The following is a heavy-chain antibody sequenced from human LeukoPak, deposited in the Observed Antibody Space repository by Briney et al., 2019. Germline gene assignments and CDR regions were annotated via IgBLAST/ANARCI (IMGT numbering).Heavy chain of an antibody. CDR2: ISGSGGST. D-gene: IGHD3-22*01. CDR3: ARAVSYYYDSSGFDP. Sequence: TGGSLRLSCAASGFTFSSYAMSWVRQAPGKGLEWVSAISGSGGSTYYADSVKGRFTISRDNSKNTLYLQMNSLRAEDTAVYYCARAVSYYYDSSGFDPWGQGTLVTVSS. V-gene: IGHV3-23*01. CDR1: GFTFSSYA. J-gene: IGHJ5*02.